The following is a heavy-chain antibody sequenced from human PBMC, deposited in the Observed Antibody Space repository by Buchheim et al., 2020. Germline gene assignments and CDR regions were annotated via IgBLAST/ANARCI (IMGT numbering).Heavy chain of an antibody. CDR1: GFTFSSYG. Sequence: QVQLVESGGGVVQPGRSLRLSCAASGFTFSSYGMHWVRQAPGKGLEWVAVIWYDGSNKYYADSVKGRFTISRDNSKNTLYLQMNSLRAEDTAVYYCARDLWLAARTDYYYYYGMDVWGQGTT. D-gene: IGHD6-6*01. CDR2: IWYDGSNK. V-gene: IGHV3-33*01. CDR3: ARDLWLAARTDYYYYYGMDV. J-gene: IGHJ6*02.